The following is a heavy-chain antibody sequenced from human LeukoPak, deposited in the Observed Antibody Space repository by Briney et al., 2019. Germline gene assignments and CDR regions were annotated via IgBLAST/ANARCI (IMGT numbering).Heavy chain of an antibody. CDR1: GFTLDDYG. V-gene: IGHV3-20*04. CDR3: AKDGRWLQLEYYFHY. CDR2: INWNGGNT. J-gene: IGHJ4*02. Sequence: PGGSLRLSCAASGFTLDDYGMRWVRQAPGKGLEWVSGINWNGGNTGYADSVKGRFTISRDNAKNSLYLQMNSLRSEDTAVYYCAKDGRWLQLEYYFHYWGQGTLVTLYS. D-gene: IGHD5-24*01.